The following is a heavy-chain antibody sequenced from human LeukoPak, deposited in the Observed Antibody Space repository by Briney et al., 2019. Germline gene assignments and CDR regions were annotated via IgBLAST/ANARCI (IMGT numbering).Heavy chain of an antibody. CDR1: GYSISSGYY. Sequence: PSETLSLTCAVSGYSISSGYYWGWIRQPPGKGLEWIGSIYHSGSTYYNPSLKSRVTISVDTSKNQFSLKLSSVTAADTAAYYCAGYYDFWSGPLSNYSYYMDVWGKGTTVTVSS. CDR2: IYHSGST. V-gene: IGHV4-38-2*01. J-gene: IGHJ6*03. D-gene: IGHD3-3*01. CDR3: AGYYDFWSGPLSNYSYYMDV.